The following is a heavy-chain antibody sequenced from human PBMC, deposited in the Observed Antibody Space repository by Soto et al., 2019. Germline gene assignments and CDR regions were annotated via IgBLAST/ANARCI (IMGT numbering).Heavy chain of an antibody. Sequence: PSETLSLTCVVSGASIISGDYAWNWVRQPPGKGLEWLGYIYNSGGSYYNPSLKSRVTISLDRSKNHFSLRLDSVTAADTALYFCARGDKNNDYYFDHWGQGTLVTVSS. V-gene: IGHV4-30-2*01. D-gene: IGHD3-16*01. CDR1: GASIISGDYA. J-gene: IGHJ4*02. CDR2: IYNSGGS. CDR3: ARGDKNNDYYFDH.